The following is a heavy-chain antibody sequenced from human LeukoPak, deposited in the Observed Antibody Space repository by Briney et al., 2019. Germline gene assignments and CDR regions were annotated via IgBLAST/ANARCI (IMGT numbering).Heavy chain of an antibody. Sequence: GGSLRLSRAASGFTFSSYWMSWVRQAPGRGLEWVANIKQDGSEKYYVDSVKGRFTISRDNAKNSLYLQMNSLRAEYTAVYYCARGGASGWDYWGQGTLVTVSS. V-gene: IGHV3-7*01. D-gene: IGHD6-19*01. CDR1: GFTFSSYW. J-gene: IGHJ4*02. CDR3: ARGGASGWDY. CDR2: IKQDGSEK.